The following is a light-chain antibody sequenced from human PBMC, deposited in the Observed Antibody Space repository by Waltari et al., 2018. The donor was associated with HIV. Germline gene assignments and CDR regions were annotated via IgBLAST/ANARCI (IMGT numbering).Light chain of an antibody. CDR2: STS. CDR1: QGIGND. V-gene: IGKV1-6*01. J-gene: IGKJ2*01. Sequence: AIQMTHSPSPLSASVGDRVTLSCRESQGIGNDLSWYQQIPWKAPKLLSYSTSTVESGVSSRFSGGGSDTDFTLTISSLQPEDFATYYCLQDYIFPYTFGQGTKLEIK. CDR3: LQDYIFPYT.